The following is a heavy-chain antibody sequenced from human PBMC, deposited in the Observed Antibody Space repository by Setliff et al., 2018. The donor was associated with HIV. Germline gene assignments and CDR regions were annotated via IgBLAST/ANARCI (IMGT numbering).Heavy chain of an antibody. D-gene: IGHD2-15*01. CDR3: ARDFCGSSCSSGYGYFDH. J-gene: IGHJ4*02. CDR1: GFTFTNAW. CDR2: ISPSSTII. Sequence: GSLRLSCKASGFTFTNAWMSWVRQAPGKGLEWVSYISPSSTIIYYPDSVKGRFTTSRDNARNSLYLEMNSLRADDTAVYYCARDFCGSSCSSGYGYFDHWGQGTLVTVS. V-gene: IGHV3-48*01.